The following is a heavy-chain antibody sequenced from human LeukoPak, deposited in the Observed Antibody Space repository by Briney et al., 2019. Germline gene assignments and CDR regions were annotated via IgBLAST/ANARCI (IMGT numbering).Heavy chain of an antibody. V-gene: IGHV3-48*03. CDR3: AELGITMIGGF. CDR1: GFTFSSYE. D-gene: IGHD3-10*02. CDR2: ISSSGSTI. J-gene: IGHJ6*04. Sequence: GGSLRLSCAASGFTFSSYEMNWVRQAPGKGLEWVSYISSSGSTIYYADSVKGRFTISRDNAKNSLYLQMNSLRAEDTAVYYCAELGITMIGGFWGKGTTVTISS.